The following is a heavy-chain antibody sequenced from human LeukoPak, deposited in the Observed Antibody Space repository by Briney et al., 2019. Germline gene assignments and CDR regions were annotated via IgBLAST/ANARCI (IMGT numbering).Heavy chain of an antibody. D-gene: IGHD6-19*01. V-gene: IGHV3-30-3*01. CDR1: GFTFSSYA. Sequence: GRSMRLSWAASGFTFSSYAMHWDRQAPGKGLEWVALISYDGSNKYYADSVKGRFTISRDNSKNTLYLQMNSLRAEDTAVYYCARAGSSGWYSFDYWGQGTLVTVSP. CDR2: ISYDGSNK. J-gene: IGHJ4*02. CDR3: ARAGSSGWYSFDY.